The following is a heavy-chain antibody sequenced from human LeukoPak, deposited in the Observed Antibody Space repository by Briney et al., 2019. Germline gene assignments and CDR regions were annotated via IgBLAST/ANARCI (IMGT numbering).Heavy chain of an antibody. V-gene: IGHV1-8*01. D-gene: IGHD6-6*01. CDR3: ARGAWTSSFDY. Sequence: GASGKCSCNASGHTFTRYDVNWVRQATGQGLEWMGWVNPNSGDTAYAQNFQGRVTMTRDTSIHTAYMELSSLRSEDTAVYFCARGAWTSSFDYWGQGTLVTVSS. CDR1: GHTFTRYD. J-gene: IGHJ4*02. CDR2: VNPNSGDT.